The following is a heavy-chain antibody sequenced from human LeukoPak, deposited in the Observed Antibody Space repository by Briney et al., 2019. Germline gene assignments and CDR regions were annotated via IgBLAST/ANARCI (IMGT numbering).Heavy chain of an antibody. CDR3: ARDSTGMATYGMDV. Sequence: GGSLRLSCAASGFTFSSYAMHWVRQAPGKGLEWVAVISYDGSNKYYADSVKGRFTISRDNSKNTLYLQMNSLRAEDTAVYYCARDSTGMATYGMDVWGQGTTVTVSS. J-gene: IGHJ6*02. V-gene: IGHV3-30-3*01. D-gene: IGHD5-24*01. CDR2: ISYDGSNK. CDR1: GFTFSSYA.